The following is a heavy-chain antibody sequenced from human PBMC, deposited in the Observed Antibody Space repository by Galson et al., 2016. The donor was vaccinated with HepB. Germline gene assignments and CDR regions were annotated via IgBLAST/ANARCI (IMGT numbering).Heavy chain of an antibody. D-gene: IGHD3-10*01. Sequence: PALVKPTQTLTLTCTFSGFSLSTNGMGVGWIRQPPGKALEWLALIYWDHDNRYRPSLKNRLTITKDMSKSQVVLRMTEMDPGDTGTYYCARGVPSFDIWGQGILVTVSS. V-gene: IGHV2-5*02. J-gene: IGHJ4*02. CDR1: GFSLSTNGMG. CDR2: IYWDHDN. CDR3: ARGVPSFDI.